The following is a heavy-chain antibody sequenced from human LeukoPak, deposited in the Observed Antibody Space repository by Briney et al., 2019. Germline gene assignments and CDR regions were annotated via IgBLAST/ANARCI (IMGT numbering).Heavy chain of an antibody. CDR2: IYHSGST. V-gene: IGHV4-59*12. CDR1: GGSISSYY. Sequence: SETLSLTCTVSGGSISSYYWSWIRQPPGKGLEWIGYIYHSGSTYYNPSLKSRVTISVDRSKNQFSLKLSSVTAADTAVYYCARETYYYYGMDVWGQGTTVTVSS. J-gene: IGHJ6*02. CDR3: ARETYYYYGMDV.